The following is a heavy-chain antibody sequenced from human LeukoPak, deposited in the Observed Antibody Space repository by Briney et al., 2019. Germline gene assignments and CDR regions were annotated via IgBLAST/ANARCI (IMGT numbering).Heavy chain of an antibody. V-gene: IGHV4-39*07. CDR3: ARDRRVVVTANTNWFDP. Sequence: PSGTLSLTCTVSSGSVSNSHYYWAWVRQPLGKGLEWIGEINHSGSTNYNPSLKSRVTISVDTSKNQFSLKLSSVTAADTAVYYCARDRRVVVTANTNWFDPWGQGTLVTVSS. CDR1: SGSVSNSHYY. D-gene: IGHD2-21*02. CDR2: INHSGST. J-gene: IGHJ5*02.